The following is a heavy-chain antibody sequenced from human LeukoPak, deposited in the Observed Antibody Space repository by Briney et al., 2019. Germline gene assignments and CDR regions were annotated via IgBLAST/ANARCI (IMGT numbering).Heavy chain of an antibody. Sequence: PGGSLRLSCTASGFTYSSYSEKWVRQAPGKGLEWVSSISSSSSYIYYADSVKGRFTISRDNAKNSLYLQMNSLRAEDTAVYYCARDDLWSITMARGGLFDIWGQGTMVTVSS. D-gene: IGHD3-10*01. J-gene: IGHJ3*02. CDR2: ISSSSSYI. CDR3: ARDDLWSITMARGGLFDI. V-gene: IGHV3-21*01. CDR1: GFTYSSYS.